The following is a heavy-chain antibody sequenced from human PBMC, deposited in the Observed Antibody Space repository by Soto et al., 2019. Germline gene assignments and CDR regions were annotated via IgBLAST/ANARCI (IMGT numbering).Heavy chain of an antibody. CDR1: GGTFSSYA. V-gene: IGHV1-69*01. J-gene: IGHJ4*02. CDR3: ARGTDYYDSSGGYYFDY. CDR2: IIPIFRTA. Sequence: QVQLVQSGAEVKKPGSSVKVSCKTSGGTFSSYAISWVRQAPGQGLEWMGGIIPIFRTANYAQNFQGRVTITADESTSTAYMELSSLRSEDTAVYYCARGTDYYDSSGGYYFDYWGPGTLVTVSS. D-gene: IGHD3-22*01.